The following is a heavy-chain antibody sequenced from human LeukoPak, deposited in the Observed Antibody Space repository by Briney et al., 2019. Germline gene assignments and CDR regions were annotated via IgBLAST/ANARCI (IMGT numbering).Heavy chain of an antibody. J-gene: IGHJ6*03. CDR2: IFYSGGT. Sequence: SETLSLTCTVSGGSISSSNHYWGWIRQPPGKGLEWIGSIFYSGGTYYNPSLKSRVTASVDTSRNQFSLRLISVTAADTAVYYCARARRDGYNYYYYYMDVWGKGTTVTVSS. CDR3: ARARRDGYNYYYYYMDV. V-gene: IGHV4-39*01. CDR1: GGSISSSNHY. D-gene: IGHD5-24*01.